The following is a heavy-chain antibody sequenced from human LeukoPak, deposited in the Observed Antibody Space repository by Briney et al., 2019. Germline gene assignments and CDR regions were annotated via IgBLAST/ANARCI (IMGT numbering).Heavy chain of an antibody. CDR2: IYYSGST. Sequence: PSETLSLTCTVSGGTISSGDYYWSWIRQPPGKGLEWIGYIYYSGSTYYNPSLKSRVTTSVDTSKNQFSLKLSSVTAADTAVYYCARVEVTAIDYWGQGTLVTVSS. D-gene: IGHD2-21*02. CDR3: ARVEVTAIDY. V-gene: IGHV4-30-4*01. CDR1: GGTISSGDYY. J-gene: IGHJ4*02.